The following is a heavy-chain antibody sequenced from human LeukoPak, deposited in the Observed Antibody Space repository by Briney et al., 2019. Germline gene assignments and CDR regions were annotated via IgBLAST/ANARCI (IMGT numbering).Heavy chain of an antibody. CDR3: ARDRGTYYYDSRPQEFDY. D-gene: IGHD3-22*01. CDR2: ISYDGSNK. J-gene: IGHJ4*02. CDR1: GFTFSSYA. Sequence: PGGSLRLSCAASGFTFSSYAMHWVRQAPGKGLEWVAVISYDGSNKYYADSVKGRFTISRDNSKNTLYLQMNSLRAEDTAVYYCARDRGTYYYDSRPQEFDYWGQGTLVTVSS. V-gene: IGHV3-30-3*01.